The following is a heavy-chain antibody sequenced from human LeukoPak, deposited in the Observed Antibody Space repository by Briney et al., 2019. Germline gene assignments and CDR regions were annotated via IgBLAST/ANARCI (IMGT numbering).Heavy chain of an antibody. J-gene: IGHJ3*02. CDR3: ARWDALDI. Sequence: GGSLRLSCAASGFTVSSNYMSWVRQAPGKGLEWVSVIYSGGSTNYADSVKGRFTISRDNSKNTLYLQMNSLRDDDTAVYYCARWDALDIWGQGTMVTVSS. CDR2: IYSGGST. CDR1: GFTVSSNY. V-gene: IGHV3-66*01.